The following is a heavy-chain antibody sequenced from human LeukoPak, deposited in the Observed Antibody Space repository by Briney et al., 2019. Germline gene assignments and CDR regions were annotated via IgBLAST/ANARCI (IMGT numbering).Heavy chain of an antibody. Sequence: PSETVSLTCTVSGGSISSGGYYWSWICQHPGKGLEWIGYIYYSGSTYYNPSLKSRVTISVDTSKNQFSLKLSSVTAADTAVYYCARVVDRYYFDYWGQGTLVTVSS. CDR3: ARVVDRYYFDY. V-gene: IGHV4-31*03. D-gene: IGHD3-22*01. CDR1: GGSISSGGYY. CDR2: IYYSGST. J-gene: IGHJ4*02.